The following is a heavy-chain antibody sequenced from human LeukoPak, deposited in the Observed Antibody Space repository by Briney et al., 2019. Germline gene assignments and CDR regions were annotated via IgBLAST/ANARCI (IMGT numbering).Heavy chain of an antibody. D-gene: IGHD6-6*01. CDR2: INNDGSTT. CDR1: GFTFSDYW. J-gene: IGHJ5*02. CDR3: ARDLSITNWFDP. V-gene: IGHV3-74*01. Sequence: GGSLRLSCAASGFTFSDYWMQWVRQAPGKGLVWVSHINNDGSTTTYADSVKGRFTISRDNAKNTLYLQMNSLRAEDTAVYYCARDLSITNWFDPWGQGTLVTVSS.